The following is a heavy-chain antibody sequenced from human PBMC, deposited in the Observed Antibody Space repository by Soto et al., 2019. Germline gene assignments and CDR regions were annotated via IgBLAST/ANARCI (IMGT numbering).Heavy chain of an antibody. CDR2: ISSSSSTI. CDR1: GFTFSSYS. CDR3: ARDPFYYGSGSYYSHFDY. Sequence: GGSLRLSCAASGFTFSSYSMNWVRQAPGKGLEWVSYISSSSSTIYYADSVKGRFTISRDNAKNSLYLQMNSLRAEDTAVYYCARDPFYYGSGSYYSHFDYWGQGTLVTVSS. V-gene: IGHV3-48*01. J-gene: IGHJ4*02. D-gene: IGHD3-10*01.